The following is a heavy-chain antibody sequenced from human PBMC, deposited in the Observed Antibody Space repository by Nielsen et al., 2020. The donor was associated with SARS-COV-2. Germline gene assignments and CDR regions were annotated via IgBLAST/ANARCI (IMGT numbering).Heavy chain of an antibody. Sequence: GESLKISCAASGFTFSSYSMNWVRQAPGKGLERVSSISSSSSYIYYADSVKGRFTISRDNAKNSLYLQMNSLRAEDTAVYYCAREYCSSTSCYAPYYYYYGMDVWGQGTTVTVSS. V-gene: IGHV3-21*01. J-gene: IGHJ6*02. D-gene: IGHD2-2*01. CDR2: ISSSSSYI. CDR3: AREYCSSTSCYAPYYYYYGMDV. CDR1: GFTFSSYS.